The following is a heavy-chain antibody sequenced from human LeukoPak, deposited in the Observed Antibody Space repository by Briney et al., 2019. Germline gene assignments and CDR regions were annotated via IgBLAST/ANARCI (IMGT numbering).Heavy chain of an antibody. CDR2: IYNSGSA. CDR3: ARDVCSSSSCYDY. V-gene: IGHV4-59*01. J-gene: IGHJ4*02. Sequence: SSETLSLTCSVSGGSISSYYWSWIRQPPGKGLEWIGYIYNSGSANYNPSLKSRVTISVDTSKNQFSLKLSSVTAADTAVYYCARDVCSSSSCYDYWGQGTLVTVSS. CDR1: GGSISSYY. D-gene: IGHD2-15*01.